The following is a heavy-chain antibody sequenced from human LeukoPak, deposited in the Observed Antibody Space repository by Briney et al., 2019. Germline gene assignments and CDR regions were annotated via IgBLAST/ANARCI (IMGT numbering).Heavy chain of an antibody. D-gene: IGHD1-14*01. J-gene: IGHJ4*01. CDR3: ARSNLGQLDY. V-gene: IGHV3-30*04. CDR1: GFTFSSYA. CDR2: ISYDGSNK. Sequence: GRSLRLSCAASGFTFSSYAMHWVRPAPGKGLEWVAVISYDGSNKYYADSVKGRFTISRDNSKNTLYLQMNSLRAEDTAVYYCARSNLGQLDYWGQGTLVTVSS.